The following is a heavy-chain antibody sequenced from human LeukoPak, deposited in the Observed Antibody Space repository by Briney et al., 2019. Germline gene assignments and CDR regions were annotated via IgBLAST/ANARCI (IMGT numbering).Heavy chain of an antibody. Sequence: PGGSLRLSCLASGFTFKSYSMHWVRQVPGKRLEWVAETSHDEAQRYYSDSVRGRFTISRDNSNNTLYLQMNSLTTDDTAIYYCVTPRQPSGLYPFDYWGRGALVAVSS. CDR1: GFTFKSYS. J-gene: IGHJ4*02. CDR2: TSHDEAQR. CDR3: VTPRQPSGLYPFDY. V-gene: IGHV3-30*03. D-gene: IGHD3-3*01.